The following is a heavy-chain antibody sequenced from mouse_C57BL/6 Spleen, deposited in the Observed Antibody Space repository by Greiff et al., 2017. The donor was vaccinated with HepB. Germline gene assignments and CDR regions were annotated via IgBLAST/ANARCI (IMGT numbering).Heavy chain of an antibody. J-gene: IGHJ1*03. CDR1: GFTFSSYA. D-gene: IGHD2-3*01. V-gene: IGHV5-4*01. Sequence: EVHLVESGGGLVKPGGSLKLSCAASGFTFSSYAMSWVRQTPEKRLEWVATISDGGSYTYYPDNVKGRFTISRDNAKNNLYLQMSHLKSEDTAMYYCARDRDDGYYLGSFDVWGTGTTVTVSS. CDR2: ISDGGSYT. CDR3: ARDRDDGYYLGSFDV.